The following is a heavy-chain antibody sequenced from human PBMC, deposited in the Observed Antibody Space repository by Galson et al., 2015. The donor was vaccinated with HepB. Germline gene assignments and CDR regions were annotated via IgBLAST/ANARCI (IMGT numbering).Heavy chain of an antibody. D-gene: IGHD3-3*01. CDR1: GYTLTNYA. CDR2: INSSTGNP. CDR3: ARHDGAFDF. V-gene: IGHV7-4-1*02. J-gene: IGHJ3*01. Sequence: QSGAEVKKPGESLKVSCKASGYTLTNYAMNWVRQMPGQGLEWMGWINSSTGNPTYAQGFTGPFVFSFDTSVNTAYLQISSLKAEDTAVYYCARHDGAFDFWGQGTMVIVSS.